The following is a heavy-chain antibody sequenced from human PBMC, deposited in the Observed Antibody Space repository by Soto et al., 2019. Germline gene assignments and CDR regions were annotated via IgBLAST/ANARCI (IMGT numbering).Heavy chain of an antibody. CDR1: GFSLSTSGVG. J-gene: IGHJ4*02. CDR2: IYWNGDK. CDR3: AHRPSGWFLFDY. Sequence: QITLKESGPTLVKPTQTLTLTCTFSGFSLSTSGVGVGWIRQSPGKALQWLTLIYWNGDKHYNPSLKTTLTITKDTSQDQVVLTLTNMYPVDTATYYCAHRPSGWFLFDYWGQGTLVTVSS. D-gene: IGHD6-19*01. V-gene: IGHV2-5*01.